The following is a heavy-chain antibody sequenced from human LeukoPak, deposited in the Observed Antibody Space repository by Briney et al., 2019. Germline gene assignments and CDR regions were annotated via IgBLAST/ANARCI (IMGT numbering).Heavy chain of an antibody. D-gene: IGHD3-22*01. CDR1: GFSVSSNY. CDR2: IYSGGTT. J-gene: IGHJ3*02. Sequence: GGSLRLSCAASGFSVSSNYMNWVRQAPGKGLEWVSIIYSGGTTYYADSVKGRFTISRDNSKNTLYLQMNSLRAEGTAVYYCAKVHYYDSSGYLGTLGAFDIWGQGTMVTVSS. V-gene: IGHV3-53*01. CDR3: AKVHYYDSSGYLGTLGAFDI.